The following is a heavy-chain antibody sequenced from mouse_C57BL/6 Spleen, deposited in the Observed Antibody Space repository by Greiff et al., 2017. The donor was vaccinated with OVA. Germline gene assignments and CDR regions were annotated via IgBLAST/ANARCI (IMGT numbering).Heavy chain of an antibody. J-gene: IGHJ2*01. V-gene: IGHV1-61*01. Sequence: QVQLQQSGAELVRPGSSVKLSCKASGYTFTSYWMDWVKQRPGQGLEWIGNIYPSDSETHYNQKFKDKATLTVDKSSSTAYMQLSSLTSEDSAVYYCARRVDYYGSSYDYWGQGTTLTVSS. CDR2: IYPSDSET. CDR3: ARRVDYYGSSYDY. D-gene: IGHD1-1*01. CDR1: GYTFTSYW.